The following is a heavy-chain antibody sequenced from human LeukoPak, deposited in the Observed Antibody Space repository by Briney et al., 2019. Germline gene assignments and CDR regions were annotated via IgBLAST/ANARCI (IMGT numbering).Heavy chain of an antibody. CDR1: GYTLTELS. J-gene: IGHJ5*02. V-gene: IGHV1-24*01. CDR3: ATGERYCSSTSCYRFDP. D-gene: IGHD2-2*01. CDR2: FDPEDGET. Sequence: ASVKVSCKVSGYTLTELSMHWVRQAPGKGLEWMGGFDPEDGETIYAQKFQGRVTMTEDTSTDTAYMELSSLRSEDTAVYYCATGERYCSSTSCYRFDPWGQGTLVTVSS.